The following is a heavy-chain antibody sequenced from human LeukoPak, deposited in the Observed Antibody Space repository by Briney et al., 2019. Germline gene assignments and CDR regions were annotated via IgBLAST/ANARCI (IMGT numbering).Heavy chain of an antibody. J-gene: IGHJ4*02. Sequence: GAFLKICCTCSGYCFTSWWIGCVRHIAGEGLEWLGIIYPGESDTRYSPSFQGQVTISADKSISTAYLQWSSLKASDTAMYYCARRAGYYDSSGYFDYWGQGTLVTVSS. V-gene: IGHV5-51*01. CDR1: GYCFTSWW. CDR2: IYPGESDT. CDR3: ARRAGYYDSSGYFDY. D-gene: IGHD3-22*01.